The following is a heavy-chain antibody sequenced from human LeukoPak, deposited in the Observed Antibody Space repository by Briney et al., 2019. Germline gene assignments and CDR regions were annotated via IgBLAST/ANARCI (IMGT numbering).Heavy chain of an antibody. CDR2: TRNKANSYTT. Sequence: GGSLRLSCAASGFTFSDHYMDWVRQAPGKGLEWVGRTRNKANSYTTEYAASVKGRFTISRDDSKNSLYLRMNSLKTEDTAVYYCARSSNLYYYGYGMDVWGKGTTVTVSS. V-gene: IGHV3-72*01. J-gene: IGHJ6*04. CDR1: GFTFSDHY. D-gene: IGHD3-10*01. CDR3: ARSSNLYYYGYGMDV.